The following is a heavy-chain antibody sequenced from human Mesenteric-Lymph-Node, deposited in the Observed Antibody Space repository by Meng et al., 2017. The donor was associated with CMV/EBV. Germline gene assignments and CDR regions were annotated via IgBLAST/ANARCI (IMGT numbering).Heavy chain of an antibody. CDR2: TSAGNGNT. J-gene: IGHJ4*02. CDR1: GYTFMNYA. CDR3: ARDGGYNSPPGEF. V-gene: IGHV1-3*01. Sequence: CKASGYTFMNYAIHWVRQAPGQRLEWMGWTSAGNGNTRFSQKVQGRITITRDTSASTAYMELSSLRSEDTAVYYCARDGGYNSPPGEFWGQGTLVTVSS. D-gene: IGHD3-10*01.